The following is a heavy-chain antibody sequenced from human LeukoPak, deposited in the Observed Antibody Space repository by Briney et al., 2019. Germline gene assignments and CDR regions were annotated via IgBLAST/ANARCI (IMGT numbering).Heavy chain of an antibody. D-gene: IGHD3-22*01. J-gene: IGHJ5*02. CDR1: GGSVSSGSYY. CDR2: IYHSGST. V-gene: IGHV4-30-2*01. CDR3: ARGNSITMIVVAPDWFDP. Sequence: SETLSLTCTVSGGSVSSGSYYWSWIRQPPGKGLEWIGYIYHSGSTYYNPSLKSRVTISVDRSKNQFSLKLSSVTAADTAVYYCARGNSITMIVVAPDWFDPWGQGTLVTVSS.